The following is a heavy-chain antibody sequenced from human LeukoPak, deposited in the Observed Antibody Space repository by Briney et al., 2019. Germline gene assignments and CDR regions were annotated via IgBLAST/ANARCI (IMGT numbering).Heavy chain of an antibody. CDR3: ANWFDP. Sequence: GRSLRLSCAASGFTFSSYGMHWVRQAPGKGLEWVAVISYDGSNKYYADSAKGRFTISRDNSKNTLYLQMNSLRAEDTAVYYCANWFDPWGQGTLVTVSS. CDR2: ISYDGSNK. J-gene: IGHJ5*02. V-gene: IGHV3-30*18. CDR1: GFTFSSYG.